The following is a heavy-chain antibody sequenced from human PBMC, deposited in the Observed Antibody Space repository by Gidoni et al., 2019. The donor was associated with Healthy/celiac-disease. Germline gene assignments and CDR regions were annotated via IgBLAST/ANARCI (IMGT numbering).Heavy chain of an antibody. CDR1: GFAFDSSA. CDR2: ISGSGGST. CDR3: AKGVDNYYYDSRSTDN. V-gene: IGHV3-23*01. J-gene: IGHJ4*02. Sequence: EVQLLESGGGLVQPGGSLRLSCAASGFAFDSSAMTWVRQAPGTGLEWVSVISGSGGSTYYADSVKGRFTISRDNSKKTLYLQMNSLRAEDTALYYCAKGVDNYYYDSRSTDNWGQGTLVTVSS. D-gene: IGHD3-22*01.